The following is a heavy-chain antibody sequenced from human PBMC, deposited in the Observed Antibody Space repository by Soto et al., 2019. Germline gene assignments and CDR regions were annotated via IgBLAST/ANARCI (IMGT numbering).Heavy chain of an antibody. CDR3: ARDRPTSIAARPDYYYGMDV. J-gene: IGHJ6*02. CDR2: IYHSASP. D-gene: IGHD6-6*01. V-gene: IGHV4-4*02. CDR1: GGSISSSNW. Sequence: PSETLSLTCAVSGGSISSSNWWSWVRQPPGKGLEWIGEIYHSASPNYSPSLKSRVTISVDKSKNQFSLKLSSVTAADTAVYYCARDRPTSIAARPDYYYGMDVWGQGTTVTV.